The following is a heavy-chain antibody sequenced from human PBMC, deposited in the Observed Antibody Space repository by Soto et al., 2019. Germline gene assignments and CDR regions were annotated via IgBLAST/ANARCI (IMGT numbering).Heavy chain of an antibody. D-gene: IGHD5-12*01. CDR1: GYSFTSYW. CDR2: IYPGDSDT. Sequence: GESLKISCKGSGYSFTSYWIGWVRQMPGKGLEWMGIIYPGDSDTRYSPSFQGQVTISADKSISTAYLQWSSLKASDTAMYYCARHPGARGYSGYDPNFDYWGQGTLVTVSS. CDR3: ARHPGARGYSGYDPNFDY. V-gene: IGHV5-51*01. J-gene: IGHJ4*02.